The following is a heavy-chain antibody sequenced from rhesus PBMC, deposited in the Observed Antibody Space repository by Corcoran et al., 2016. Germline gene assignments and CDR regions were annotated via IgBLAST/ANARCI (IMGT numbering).Heavy chain of an antibody. D-gene: IGHD4-11*01. CDR2: IYGSGGST. J-gene: IGHJ6*01. CDR1: GGSISGYY. CDR3: ARHNYAKRYGLDS. Sequence: QVQLQESGPGLVKPSETLSLTCAVSGGSISGYYWSWIRQPPGKGLEWIGRIYGSGGSTDSNPSLKSRVTISTDTSKNQFALKLSSVTAADTAVYYCARHNYAKRYGLDSWGQGVVVTVFS. V-gene: IGHV4-160*01.